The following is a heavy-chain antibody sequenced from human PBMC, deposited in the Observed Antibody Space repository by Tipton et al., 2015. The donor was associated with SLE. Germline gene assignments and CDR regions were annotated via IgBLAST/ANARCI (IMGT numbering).Heavy chain of an antibody. CDR2: ISSSSSTI. J-gene: IGHJ2*01. CDR3: ARVSGSSVDL. Sequence: GSLRLSCAASGFTFSSYSMNWVRQAPGKGLEWVSYISSSSSTIYYADSVKGRFTISRDNAKNSLYLQMNSLRAEDTAVYYCARVSGSSVDLWGRGTLVTVSS. CDR1: GFTFSSYS. V-gene: IGHV3-48*04.